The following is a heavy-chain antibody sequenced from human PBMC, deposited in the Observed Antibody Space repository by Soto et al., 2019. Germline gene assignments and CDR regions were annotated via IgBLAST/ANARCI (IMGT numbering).Heavy chain of an antibody. V-gene: IGHV3-66*01. Sequence: GGSLRLSCAASGFTVSSNYMSWVRQAPGKGLEWVSVIYSGGSTYYADSVKGRFTISRDNSKNTLYLQMNNLRAEDTAVYYCAREIVVARGASYFDYWGPGTLVTVSS. D-gene: IGHD2-2*01. J-gene: IGHJ4*02. CDR1: GFTVSSNY. CDR3: AREIVVARGASYFDY. CDR2: IYSGGST.